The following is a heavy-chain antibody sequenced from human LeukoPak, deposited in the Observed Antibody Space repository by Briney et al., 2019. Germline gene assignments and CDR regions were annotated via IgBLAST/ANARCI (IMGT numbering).Heavy chain of an antibody. D-gene: IGHD5-12*01. V-gene: IGHV4-59*01. CDR2: IYYSGST. CDR3: ARDPGYSGIDY. Sequence: SETLSLTCTVSGGSISSYYWSWIRQPLGKGLEWIGYIYYSGSTNYNPSLMSRVTISVDTSKNQFSLKLSSVTAADTAVYYCARDPGYSGIDYWGQGTLVTVSS. J-gene: IGHJ4*02. CDR1: GGSISSYY.